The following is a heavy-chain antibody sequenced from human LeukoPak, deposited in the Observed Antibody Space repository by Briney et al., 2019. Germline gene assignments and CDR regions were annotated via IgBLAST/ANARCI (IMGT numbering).Heavy chain of an antibody. CDR1: GFTFSSYS. D-gene: IGHD5-12*01. V-gene: IGHV3-23*01. Sequence: GGSLRLSCAASGFTFSSYSMNWVRQAPGKGLEWVSGISPGGGPTYYADSVKGRFTISRDDSKNTLYLQMNNLRAEDTAVYYCAKDGAWLRFDDWGQGILVTVSS. CDR2: ISPGGGPT. CDR3: AKDGAWLRFDD. J-gene: IGHJ4*02.